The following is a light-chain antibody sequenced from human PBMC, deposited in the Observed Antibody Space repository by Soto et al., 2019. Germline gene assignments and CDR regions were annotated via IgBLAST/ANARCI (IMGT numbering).Light chain of an antibody. CDR1: QSVSSD. J-gene: IGKJ1*01. Sequence: EMVLTQSPATLSLSPGEGASLSCRAGQSVSSDLAWYHQKPVQAPRLLIYGASSRATGIPDRFSGSGSGTDFTLTISRLVHEDFAVYFCQQYGTSPRTFGQGTKVDIK. V-gene: IGKV3-20*01. CDR2: GAS. CDR3: QQYGTSPRT.